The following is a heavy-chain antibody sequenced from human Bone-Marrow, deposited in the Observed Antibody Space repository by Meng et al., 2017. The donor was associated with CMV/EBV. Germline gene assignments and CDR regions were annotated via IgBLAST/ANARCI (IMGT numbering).Heavy chain of an antibody. CDR1: GYTFTSYG. Sequence: ASVKVSCKASGYTFTSYGISWVRQAPGHGLEWMGWISAYNVNTKYAQKLQGRVTMTTDTSTSKAYMELRSLRSDDTAVYYCARGRIRYCSSTSCSHYYGMDVWGQGTTVTVSS. D-gene: IGHD2-2*01. V-gene: IGHV1-18*01. CDR2: ISAYNVNT. J-gene: IGHJ6*02. CDR3: ARGRIRYCSSTSCSHYYGMDV.